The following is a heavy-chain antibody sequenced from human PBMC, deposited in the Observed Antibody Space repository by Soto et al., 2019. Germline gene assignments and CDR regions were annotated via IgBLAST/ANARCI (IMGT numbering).Heavy chain of an antibody. CDR2: ISGYNGNT. J-gene: IGHJ6*02. V-gene: IGHV1-18*01. Sequence: QVQLVQSGGEVKKPGASVKVSCKTSGYSFTTYGISWVRQAPGQGLEWMGWISGYNGNTHYAQEFQGRVSMTTDTATSTADMELRSLRSDDTAVYYCAREGPAPYYYYGMDVWGQGTTVTVSS. CDR1: GYSFTTYG. CDR3: AREGPAPYYYYGMDV.